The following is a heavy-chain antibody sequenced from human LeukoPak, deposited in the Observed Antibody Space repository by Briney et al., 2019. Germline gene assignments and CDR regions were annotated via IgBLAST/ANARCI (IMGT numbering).Heavy chain of an antibody. CDR3: ARGRIAARPIDY. D-gene: IGHD6-6*01. J-gene: IGHJ4*02. Sequence: GSLRLSCAASGFTFSSYGVSWVRQAPGKGLEWIGEINHSGGTNYNPSLKSRVTISVDTSKNQFSLKLSSVTAADTAVYYCARGRIAARPIDYWGQGTLVTVSS. CDR2: INHSGGT. CDR1: GFTFSSYG. V-gene: IGHV4-34*01.